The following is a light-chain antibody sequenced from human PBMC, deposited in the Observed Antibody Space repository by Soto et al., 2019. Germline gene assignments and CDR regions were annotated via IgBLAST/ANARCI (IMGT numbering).Light chain of an antibody. CDR2: DAS. J-gene: IGKJ3*01. CDR1: QDISNY. V-gene: IGKV1-33*01. Sequence: DIQMTQSPSSLSASVGVRVTITCQASQDISNYLNWYQQKPGKAPKLLIYDASNLKTGVPSRFSGSGSGTDFTFTISSLQPEDIATYYCQQYDNLPRTFGPGTKVDIK. CDR3: QQYDNLPRT.